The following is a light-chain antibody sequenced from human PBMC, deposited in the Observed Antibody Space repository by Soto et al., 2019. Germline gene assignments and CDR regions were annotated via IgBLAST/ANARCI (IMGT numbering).Light chain of an antibody. CDR2: LGS. CDR3: MQALQTPRT. CDR1: QSLLHSNGYNY. J-gene: IGKJ2*01. Sequence: DIVMTQSPLSLPVTPGEPASISCRSSQSLLHSNGYNYLDWYLQKPGQSPQLLIYLGSNRASGVTDRFSGSGSGTDFKLQISRVEAEDVGVYYCMQALQTPRTFGQGTKLEIK. V-gene: IGKV2-28*01.